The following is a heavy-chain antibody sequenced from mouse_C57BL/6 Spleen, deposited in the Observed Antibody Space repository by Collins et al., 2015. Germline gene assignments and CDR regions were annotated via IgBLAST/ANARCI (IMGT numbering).Heavy chain of an antibody. CDR1: GFTFSSYA. CDR2: ISSGGSYT. CDR3: ARAKTASHWYFDV. Sequence: EVQLVESGGGLVKPGGSLKLSCAASGFTFSSYAMSWVRQSPEKRLEWVAEISSGGSYTYYPDTVTGRFTISRDNAKNTLYLEMSSLRSEDTAMYYCARAKTASHWYFDVWGAGTTVTVSS. J-gene: IGHJ1*01. D-gene: IGHD1-2*01. V-gene: IGHV5-9-4*01.